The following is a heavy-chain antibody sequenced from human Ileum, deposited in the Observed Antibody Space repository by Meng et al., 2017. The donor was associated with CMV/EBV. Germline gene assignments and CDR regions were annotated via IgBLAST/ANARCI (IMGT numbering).Heavy chain of an antibody. Sequence: GGSLRLSCAASGFTFGSHWVHWVRQGPGKGLVWVSRINSDGSRTSYADSVKGRFTISRDNAKNTLYLQMNSLGAEDTAVYYCARDVRANDYPVFDLWGRGTPVTGAS. CDR1: GFTFGSHW. J-gene: IGHJ2*01. CDR3: ARDVRANDYPVFDL. CDR2: INSDGSRT. V-gene: IGHV3-74*01. D-gene: IGHD3-10*02.